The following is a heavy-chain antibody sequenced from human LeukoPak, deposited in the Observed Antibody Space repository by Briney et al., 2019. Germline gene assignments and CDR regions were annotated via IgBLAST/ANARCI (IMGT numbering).Heavy chain of an antibody. CDR1: GGSIRSYY. CDR3: ARARDGYSNDAFDI. CDR2: IYYSGNT. D-gene: IGHD5-24*01. V-gene: IGHV4-59*01. Sequence: PSETLSLTCIVSGGSIRSYYWSWIRQPPGKGLEWIGYIYYSGNTNYNPSLKSRVTISVDTSKKQFSLKLTSVTAADTAVYYCARARDGYSNDAFDIWGQGTMVTVSS. J-gene: IGHJ3*02.